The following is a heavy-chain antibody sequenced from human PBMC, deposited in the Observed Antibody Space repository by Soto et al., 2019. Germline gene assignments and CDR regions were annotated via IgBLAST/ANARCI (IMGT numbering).Heavy chain of an antibody. CDR2: IYYSGSA. J-gene: IGHJ4*02. CDR3: ARTNFMTTGGGADY. Sequence: QVQLQESGPGLVKPSQTLSLTCTVSGGSISSGDYYWSWIRQPPGKGLEWIGYIYYSGSAYYNPSLKGRVTISVDTSKNQFSLKLSSVTAADTAVYYCARTNFMTTGGGADYWGQGTLVTVSS. CDR1: GGSISSGDYY. D-gene: IGHD4-17*01. V-gene: IGHV4-30-4*01.